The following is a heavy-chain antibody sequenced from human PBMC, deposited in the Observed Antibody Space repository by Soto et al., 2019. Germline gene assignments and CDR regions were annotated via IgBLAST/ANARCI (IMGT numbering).Heavy chain of an antibody. D-gene: IGHD6-19*01. CDR3: ARPTAPYSSGWWVADYYYYGMDV. J-gene: IGHJ6*02. CDR2: INAGNGNT. Sequence: XSVKVSCKASGYTFTSYAMHWVRQAPGQRLEWMGWINAGNGNTKYSQKFQGRVTITRDTSASTAYMELSSLRSEDTAVYYCARPTAPYSSGWWVADYYYYGMDVWGQGTTVTVSS. V-gene: IGHV1-3*01. CDR1: GYTFTSYA.